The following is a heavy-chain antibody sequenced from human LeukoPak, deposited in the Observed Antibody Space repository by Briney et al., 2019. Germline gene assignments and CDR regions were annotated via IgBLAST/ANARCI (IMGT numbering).Heavy chain of an antibody. CDR2: IYYSGST. CDR1: GGSISSSSYY. CDR3: ARLSIAGIAVD. Sequence: SETLSLTCTVSGGSISSSSYYWGWIRQPPGKGLEWIGSIYYSGSTYYNPSLRSRVTISVDTSKNQFSLKLSSVTAADTAVYYCARLSIAGIAVDWGQGTLVTVSS. V-gene: IGHV4-39*01. D-gene: IGHD6-19*01. J-gene: IGHJ4*02.